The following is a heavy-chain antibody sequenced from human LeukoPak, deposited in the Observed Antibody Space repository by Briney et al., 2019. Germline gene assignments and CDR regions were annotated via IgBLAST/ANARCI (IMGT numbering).Heavy chain of an antibody. CDR1: GGSVSSDSYY. J-gene: IGHJ4*02. CDR2: IDYSGST. Sequence: SETQSLTCTVSGGSVSSDSYYWSWIRQPPGKGLEWIGYIDYSGSTNYNPSLKSRVTISVDTSKNQFSLKLSSVTAADTAVYYCARARVYSSTWSEFDYWGQGTLVTVSS. V-gene: IGHV4-61*01. D-gene: IGHD6-13*01. CDR3: ARARVYSSTWSEFDY.